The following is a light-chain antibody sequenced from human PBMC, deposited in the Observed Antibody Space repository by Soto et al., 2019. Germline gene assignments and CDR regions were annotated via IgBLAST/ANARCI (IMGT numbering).Light chain of an antibody. CDR2: AAS. Sequence: EIVMTQSPATLSVSPGERATLSCRASQSVSSNLAWYQQKPGQAPRLLIYAASTRATGIPARFSGSGSGTESTLTISSLQSEDFAVYYCQQYNNCPQTFGQGTRLEIK. CDR1: QSVSSN. J-gene: IGKJ5*01. V-gene: IGKV3-15*01. CDR3: QQYNNCPQT.